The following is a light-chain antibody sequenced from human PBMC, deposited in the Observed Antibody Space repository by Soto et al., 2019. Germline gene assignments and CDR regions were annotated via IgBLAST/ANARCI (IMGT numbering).Light chain of an antibody. CDR3: TSYSSTSSVV. Sequence: QSALTQPASVSGSPGQSITIPCTGTRSDVGGYNYVSWYQQHPDKAPKLIIYDVSSRPSGVSDRFSGSKSGNTASLTISGLQAEDEGDYHCTSYSSTSSVVFGGGTKVTVL. V-gene: IGLV2-14*03. CDR2: DVS. CDR1: RSDVGGYNY. J-gene: IGLJ2*01.